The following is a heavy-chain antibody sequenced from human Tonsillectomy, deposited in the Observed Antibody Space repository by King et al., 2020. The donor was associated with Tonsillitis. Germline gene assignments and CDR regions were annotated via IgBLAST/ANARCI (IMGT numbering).Heavy chain of an antibody. V-gene: IGHV1-69*06. Sequence: VQLVESGAEVRKPGSSVKVSCKASGGTFSNFAVSWVRQAPGQGLEWMGGISPLFGTTNYAQKFQGRVTITADKSTSTAYLELSSLKSDDTAVYYCARGRSHDLPFDYWGQGTLVTVSS. CDR3: ARGRSHDLPFDY. J-gene: IGHJ4*02. CDR1: GGTFSNFA. CDR2: ISPLFGTT.